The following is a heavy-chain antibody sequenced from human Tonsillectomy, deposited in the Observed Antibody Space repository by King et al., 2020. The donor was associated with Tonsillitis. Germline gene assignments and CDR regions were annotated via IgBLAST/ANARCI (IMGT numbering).Heavy chain of an antibody. D-gene: IGHD2-21*01. CDR3: ASFTSAYCGGDCYSLLYWYFDL. J-gene: IGHJ2*01. V-gene: IGHV4-61*02. Sequence: QLQESGPGLVKPSQTLSLTCTVSGGSISSGSYYWSWIRQPAGKGLEWIGRIYTSGSTNYNPSLKSRVTMSVDTSKNQFSLKLSSVTAADTAVYYCASFTSAYCGGDCYSLLYWYFDLWGRGTLVTVSS. CDR1: GGSISSGSYY. CDR2: IYTSGST.